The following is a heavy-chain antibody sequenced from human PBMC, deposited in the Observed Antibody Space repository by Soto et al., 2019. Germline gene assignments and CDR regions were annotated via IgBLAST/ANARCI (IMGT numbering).Heavy chain of an antibody. Sequence: GGSLRLSCAASGFTVSSNYMSWVRQAPGKGLEWVSLIYSGDNTYYPDSVKGRFTISMDNSKNTLYLQMNSLRAEDTALYYYARDVRGSQALDLWGQGTLVTVSS. CDR1: GFTVSSNY. D-gene: IGHD3-10*02. CDR2: IYSGDNT. J-gene: IGHJ5*02. V-gene: IGHV3-53*01. CDR3: ARDVRGSQALDL.